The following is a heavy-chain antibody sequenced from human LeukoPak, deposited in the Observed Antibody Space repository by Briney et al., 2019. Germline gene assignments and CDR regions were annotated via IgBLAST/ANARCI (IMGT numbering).Heavy chain of an antibody. J-gene: IGHJ4*02. D-gene: IGHD3-10*01. CDR2: IYYSGST. CDR1: GGSISSSSYY. CDR3: ARSYGVRSYYYGSGSYARFDY. Sequence: SETLSLTCTVSGGSISSSSYYWGWIRQPPGKGLEWIGSIYYSGSTYYNPSLKSRVTISVDTSKNQFSLKLSSVTAADTAVYYCARSYGVRSYYYGSGSYARFDYWGQGTLVTVSS. V-gene: IGHV4-39*07.